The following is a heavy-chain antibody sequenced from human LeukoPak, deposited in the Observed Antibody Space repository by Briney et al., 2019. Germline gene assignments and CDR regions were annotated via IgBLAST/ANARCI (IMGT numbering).Heavy chain of an antibody. J-gene: IGHJ3*02. CDR3: ARLGLDYDILTGYSPDAFDI. CDR2: INHSGST. V-gene: IGHV4-34*01. Sequence: SETRSLTCAVYGGSFSGYYWSWIRQPPGKGLEWIGEINHSGSTNYNPSLKSRVTISVDTSKNQFSLKLSSVTAADTAVYYCARLGLDYDILTGYSPDAFDIWGQGTMVTVSS. D-gene: IGHD3-9*01. CDR1: GGSFSGYY.